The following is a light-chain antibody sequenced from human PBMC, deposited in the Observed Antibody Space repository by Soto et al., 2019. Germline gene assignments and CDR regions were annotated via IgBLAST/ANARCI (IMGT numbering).Light chain of an antibody. CDR3: AAWDDNLNGVV. J-gene: IGLJ2*01. Sequence: QSVLTQPPSVSAAPRQRVTISCSGSRSNIGNNAVNWYQQLPGKAPKLLIYYDDLMPSGVSDRFSGSKFGTSASLAISGLQSEDEADYYCAAWDDNLNGVVFGGGTQLTVL. CDR2: YDD. V-gene: IGLV1-36*01. CDR1: RSNIGNNA.